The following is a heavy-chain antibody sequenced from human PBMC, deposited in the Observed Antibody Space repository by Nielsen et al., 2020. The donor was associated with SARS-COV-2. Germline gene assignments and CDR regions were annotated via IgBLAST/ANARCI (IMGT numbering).Heavy chain of an antibody. CDR1: GFTFSSYS. CDR2: ISSSSSYI. Sequence: GESLKISCAASGFTFSSYSMNWVRQAPGKGLEWVSSISSSSSYIYYADSVKGRFTISRDNAKNSLYLQMNSLRAEDTAVYYCARDYSSGYYYFDYWGQGTLVTVSS. D-gene: IGHD3-22*01. V-gene: IGHV3-21*01. J-gene: IGHJ4*02. CDR3: ARDYSSGYYYFDY.